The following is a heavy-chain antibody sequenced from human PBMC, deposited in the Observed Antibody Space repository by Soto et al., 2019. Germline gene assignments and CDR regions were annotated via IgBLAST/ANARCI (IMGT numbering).Heavy chain of an antibody. Sequence: QVQLVQSGAEVKKPGASVKVSCKASGYNVTSYAMHWVRQAPGQRLEWMGWINGGNDYTKYSQKLQGRVTITRDTSASKGYMELSKLRSEDKAVYYLARGGFRYPHWFDPWGQGTLVTVSA. J-gene: IGHJ5*02. V-gene: IGHV1-3*01. CDR3: ARGGFRYPHWFDP. CDR2: INGGNDYT. D-gene: IGHD3-9*01. CDR1: GYNVTSYA.